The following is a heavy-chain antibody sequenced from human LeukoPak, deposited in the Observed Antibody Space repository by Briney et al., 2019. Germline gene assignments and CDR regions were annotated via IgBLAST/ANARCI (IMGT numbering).Heavy chain of an antibody. D-gene: IGHD6-13*01. CDR2: ISSSSSYI. J-gene: IGHJ4*02. Sequence: GGSLRLSCAASGFTFSSYSMNWVRQAPGKGLEWVSSISSSSSYIYYADSVRGRFTISRDNAKNSLYLQMNSLRAEDTAVYYCARWGRQPQPLVWGQGTLVTVSS. V-gene: IGHV3-21*01. CDR1: GFTFSSYS. CDR3: ARWGRQPQPLV.